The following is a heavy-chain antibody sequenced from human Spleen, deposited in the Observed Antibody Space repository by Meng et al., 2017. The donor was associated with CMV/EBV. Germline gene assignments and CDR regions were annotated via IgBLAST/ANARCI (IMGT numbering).Heavy chain of an antibody. V-gene: IGHV3-30*04. J-gene: IGHJ4*02. D-gene: IGHD3-10*01. Sequence: GFTFSSYAMHWVRQAPGKGLEWVAVISYDGIDKYYADSVRGRFTISRDNSKSTLYLQMNSLRGEDTAVYYCARDLLRNYYGSGTGYWGQGTLVTVSS. CDR2: ISYDGIDK. CDR3: ARDLLRNYYGSGTGY. CDR1: GFTFSSYA.